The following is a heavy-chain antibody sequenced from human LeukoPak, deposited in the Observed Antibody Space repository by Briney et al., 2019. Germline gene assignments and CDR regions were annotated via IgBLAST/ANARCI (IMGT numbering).Heavy chain of an antibody. CDR2: ICYSGST. CDR1: GGSISSSSYY. V-gene: IGHV4-39*01. CDR3: ARYSKPAAIYYYYGMDV. Sequence: SETLSLTCTVSGGSISSSSYYWGWIRQPPGKGLEWIGSICYSGSTYYNPSLKSRVTISVDTSKNQFSPKLSSVTAADTAVYYCARYSKPAAIYYYYGMDVWGQGTTVTVSS. J-gene: IGHJ6*02. D-gene: IGHD2-2*01.